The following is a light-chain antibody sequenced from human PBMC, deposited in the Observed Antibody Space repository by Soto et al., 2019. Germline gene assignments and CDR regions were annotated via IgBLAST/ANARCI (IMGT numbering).Light chain of an antibody. V-gene: IGKV1-5*03. CDR3: QQYNSYSLT. CDR2: KAS. J-gene: IGKJ4*01. Sequence: DIQMTQSPSSLSASVGDSVTVTCRASQSISSWLAWYQQKPGKAPKFLIYKASNLEVGVPSRFSGSGSGTEFTLTISSLQPDDFATYYCQQYNSYSLTFGGGTKVDIK. CDR1: QSISSW.